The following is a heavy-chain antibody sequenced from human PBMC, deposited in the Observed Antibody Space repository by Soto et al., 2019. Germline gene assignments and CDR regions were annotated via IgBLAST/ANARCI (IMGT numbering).Heavy chain of an antibody. CDR1: GFTFSSYT. D-gene: IGHD6-19*01. J-gene: IGHJ5*02. V-gene: IGHV3-30-3*01. Sequence: QVQLVESGGGVVQPGRSLRLSCAASGFTFSSYTMYWVREGPGKGLEWVAGISNNGINKDYADSVKGRFIVSRDNSKNTLNLQINSLRRDDSAIYYCASEWSISVGAPGSWGQGTLVTVSS. CDR3: ASEWSISVGAPGS. CDR2: ISNNGINK.